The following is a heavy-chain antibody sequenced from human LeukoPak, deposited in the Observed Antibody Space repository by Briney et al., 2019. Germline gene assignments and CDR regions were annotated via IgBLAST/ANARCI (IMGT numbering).Heavy chain of an antibody. D-gene: IGHD6-13*01. V-gene: IGHV3-11*01. CDR1: GFTFSDYY. J-gene: IGHJ2*01. CDR2: ISSSGSTI. Sequence: GGSLRLSCAASGFTFSDYYMSWIRQAPGKGLEWVSYISSSGSTIYYADSVKGRFTISRDNAKNSLYLQMNSLRAEDTAVYYCARDREIGSSWYWYLDLWGRGTLVTVSS. CDR3: ARDREIGSSWYWYLDL.